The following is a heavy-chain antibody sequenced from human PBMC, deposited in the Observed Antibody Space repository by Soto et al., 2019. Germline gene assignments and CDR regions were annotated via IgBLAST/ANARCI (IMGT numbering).Heavy chain of an antibody. Sequence: ASLKVSGNASGYTFTSYGISWVRQAPGQGLEWMGCISAYNGNTNYAHKLQGRVTMTTDTSTSTAYMELRSLRSEDTAVYYRARASGREAAVFDXWGQGTRLTVSX. CDR2: ISAYNGNT. D-gene: IGHD6-13*01. V-gene: IGHV1-18*04. J-gene: IGHJ5*02. CDR3: ARASGREAAVFDX. CDR1: GYTFTSYG.